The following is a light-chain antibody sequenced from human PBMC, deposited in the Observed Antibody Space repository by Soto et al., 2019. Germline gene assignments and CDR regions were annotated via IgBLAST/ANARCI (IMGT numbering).Light chain of an antibody. Sequence: QSALTQPPSVSGSPGQSVTISCTGTSSDVGSYNRVSWYQQPPGTAPKLMIYEVSNRPSGVPDRFSGSKSGNTASLTISGLQAEDEAGYYCSSYTSSSTLVFGGGTKVTVL. CDR1: SSDVGSYNR. CDR2: EVS. J-gene: IGLJ2*01. CDR3: SSYTSSSTLV. V-gene: IGLV2-18*02.